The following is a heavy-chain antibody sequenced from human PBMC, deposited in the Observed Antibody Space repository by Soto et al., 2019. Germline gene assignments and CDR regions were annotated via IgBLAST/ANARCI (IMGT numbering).Heavy chain of an antibody. D-gene: IGHD2-2*01. J-gene: IGHJ6*02. V-gene: IGHV3-23*01. CDR1: GFTFSSYA. CDR3: AKSKGPMGYCSSTSCSHKGYYYGMDV. Sequence: GGSLRLSCAASGFTFSSYAMSWVRQAPGKGLEWVSAISGSGGSTYYADSVKGRFTISRDNSKNTLYLQMNSLRAEDTAVYYCAKSKGPMGYCSSTSCSHKGYYYGMDVWGQGTTVTVSS. CDR2: ISGSGGST.